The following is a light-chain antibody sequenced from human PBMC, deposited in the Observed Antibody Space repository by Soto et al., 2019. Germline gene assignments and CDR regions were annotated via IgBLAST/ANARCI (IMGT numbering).Light chain of an antibody. V-gene: IGKV1-5*03. CDR2: KAS. CDR3: QQRSNWPPIT. J-gene: IGKJ5*01. CDR1: QTISSW. Sequence: DIQMTQSPSTLSASVRDRVTITSPVSQTISSWLAWYQQKPGKAPKLLIYKASTLKSGVPSRFSGSGSGTDFTLTISSLEPEDFAVYYCQQRSNWPPITFGQGTRLEIK.